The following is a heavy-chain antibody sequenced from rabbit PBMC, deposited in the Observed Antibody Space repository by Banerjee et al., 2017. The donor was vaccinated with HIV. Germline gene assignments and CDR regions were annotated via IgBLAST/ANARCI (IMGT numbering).Heavy chain of an antibody. V-gene: IGHV1S45*01. D-gene: IGHD1-1*01. J-gene: IGHJ4*01. CDR1: GFSFSSNA. CDR3: ARAGGFENYFNL. CDR2: IDIGSSSVT. Sequence: QEQLVESGGGLVQPEGSLTLTCTASGFSFSSNAMCWVRQAPGKGLEWIACIDIGSSSVTYYASWAKGRFTISKTSSTTVTLQVTSLTAADTATYFCARAGGFENYFNLWGPGTLVTVS.